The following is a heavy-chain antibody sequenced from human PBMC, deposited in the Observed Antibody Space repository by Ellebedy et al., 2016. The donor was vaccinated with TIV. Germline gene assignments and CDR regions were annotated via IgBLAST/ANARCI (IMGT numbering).Heavy chain of an antibody. V-gene: IGHV6-1*01. J-gene: IGHJ4*02. CDR1: GDSVSSNSAA. CDR2: TYYRSKWYN. D-gene: IGHD6-13*01. CDR3: ARGSYDSTWC. Sequence: SQTLSLTXXISGDSVSSNSAAWNWIRQSPSRGLEWLGRTYYRSKWYNDYAVSVRSRITINPDTSKNQFSLQLRSVTPEDTAVYYCARGSYDSTWCWGQGTLVTVSS.